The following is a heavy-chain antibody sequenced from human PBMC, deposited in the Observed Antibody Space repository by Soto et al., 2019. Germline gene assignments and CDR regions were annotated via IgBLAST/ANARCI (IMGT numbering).Heavy chain of an antibody. CDR3: ARDPYYYDSHYYYGMDV. J-gene: IGHJ6*02. CDR2: IKRDGSEK. V-gene: IGHV3-7*01. D-gene: IGHD3-22*01. Sequence: GGSLRLSCAASGFSFNRHWMSWVRQAPGKGLQCVASIKRDGSEKYYVDSVKGRFTISRDNVKNSLSLQMNSLRAEDTAVYYCARDPYYYDSHYYYGMDVWGQGTTVTVSS. CDR1: GFSFNRHW.